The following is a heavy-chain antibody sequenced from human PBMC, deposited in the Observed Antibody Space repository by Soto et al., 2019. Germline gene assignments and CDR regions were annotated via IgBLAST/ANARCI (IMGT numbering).Heavy chain of an antibody. CDR1: GYTFTSYD. CDR3: ARGLDPVAGRDY. D-gene: IGHD6-19*01. CDR2: MNPNSGNT. V-gene: IGHV1-8*01. J-gene: IGHJ4*02. Sequence: QVQLVQSGAEVKKPGASVKVSCKASGYTFTSYDINWVRQATGQGLERMGWMNPNSGNTGYAQKFQGRVTMTRNTSIDTVYMELSSLRSEDTVVYYCARGLDPVAGRDYWGQGTLVTVSS.